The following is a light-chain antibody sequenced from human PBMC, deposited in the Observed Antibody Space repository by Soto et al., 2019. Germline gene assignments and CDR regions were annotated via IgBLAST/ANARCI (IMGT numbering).Light chain of an antibody. CDR1: QGIDNW. V-gene: IGKV1-12*01. CDR2: AAS. CDR3: QQAIHFPLA. J-gene: IGKJ4*01. Sequence: DIQMTQSPSSVSASVGDSVTITCRASQGIDNWLAWYQQKPGMAPKLLISAASNLQSGVPTRFSGSGSGTDFTLTINSLRREDFATYFCQQAIHFPLAFGGGPKVEI.